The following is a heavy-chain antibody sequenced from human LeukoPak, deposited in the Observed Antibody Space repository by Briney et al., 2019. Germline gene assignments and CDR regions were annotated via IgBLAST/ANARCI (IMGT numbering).Heavy chain of an antibody. CDR3: ARGGDYGDYVGFDY. D-gene: IGHD4-17*01. CDR2: IKQDAGEK. Sequence: GGSLRLSCAASVFSFSNYWMNWVRQAPGKGLEGVANIKQDAGEKYYGDSVKGRFTISRDNAKNSLYLQMNSLRAEDTAVYYCARGGDYGDYVGFDYWGQGTLVTVSS. V-gene: IGHV3-7*01. CDR1: VFSFSNYW. J-gene: IGHJ4*02.